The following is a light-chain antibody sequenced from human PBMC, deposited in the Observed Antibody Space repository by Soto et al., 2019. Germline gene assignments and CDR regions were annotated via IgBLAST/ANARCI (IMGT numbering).Light chain of an antibody. Sequence: EIVLTQSPGTLSLSPGERATLSCRASQSVSSSYLAWYQQKPGQAPRLLMYAASGRATGIPDRFSGGRAGTTVSLPINRLVHEEFAVYYCQQHGNSPLFTFGPGTKVDIK. J-gene: IGKJ3*01. CDR2: AAS. CDR3: QQHGNSPLFT. CDR1: QSVSSSY. V-gene: IGKV3-20*01.